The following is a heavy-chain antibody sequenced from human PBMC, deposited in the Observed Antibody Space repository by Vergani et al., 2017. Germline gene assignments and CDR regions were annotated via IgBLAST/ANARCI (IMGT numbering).Heavy chain of an antibody. J-gene: IGHJ4*02. D-gene: IGHD6-19*01. CDR1: GGSISSSCYY. Sequence: QLQLQESGPGLVKPSETLSLICTVSGGSISSSCYYWGWIRQPPGKGLEWIGSIYYSWSTYYNPSLKSRVTISVDTSKNQFSLKLSYVTAADTAVYYCARHRLRSSGWYDPFDYWGQGTLVTVSS. V-gene: IGHV4-39*01. CDR2: IYYSWST. CDR3: ARHRLRSSGWYDPFDY.